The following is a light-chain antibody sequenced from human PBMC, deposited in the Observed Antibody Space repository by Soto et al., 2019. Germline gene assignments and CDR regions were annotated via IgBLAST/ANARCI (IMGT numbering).Light chain of an antibody. J-gene: IGKJ2*01. CDR2: DAS. CDR3: QQYNSNSKYT. Sequence: DIQMTQSPSTLSASVGDRVTHTCRASQSISSWLAWYLQRPGKAPKLLIYDASSLESGVPSRFSGSGSGTEFTLTISTLQPDDFATYYCQQYNSNSKYTFGQGTKLEIK. CDR1: QSISSW. V-gene: IGKV1-5*01.